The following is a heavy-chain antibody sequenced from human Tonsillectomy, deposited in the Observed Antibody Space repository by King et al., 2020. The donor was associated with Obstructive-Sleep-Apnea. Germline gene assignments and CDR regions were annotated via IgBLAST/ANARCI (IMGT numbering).Heavy chain of an antibody. CDR1: GGSISRSSYY. CDR2: IYYSGST. CDR3: AREGEERYIYGWIDY. D-gene: IGHD5-18*01. V-gene: IGHV4-39*07. Sequence: QLQESGPGLVKPSETLSLTCTVSGGSISRSSYYWGWIRQPPGKGLEWIGSIYYSGSTYYNPSLKSRVTISVDTSKNQFSLKLSSVTAADTAVYYCAREGEERYIYGWIDYWGQGTLVTVSS. J-gene: IGHJ4*02.